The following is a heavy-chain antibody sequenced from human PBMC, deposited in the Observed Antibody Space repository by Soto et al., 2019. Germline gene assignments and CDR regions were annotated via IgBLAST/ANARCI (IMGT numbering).Heavy chain of an antibody. CDR1: GGSISSYY. V-gene: IGHV4-59*01. J-gene: IGHJ4*02. Sequence: SETLSLTCTVSGGSISSYYWSWIRQPPGKGLEWIGYIYYSGSTNYNPSLKSRVTISVDTSKNQFSLKLSSVTAADTAVYYCARGEPLAVAALDYWGQGTLVTVPQ. D-gene: IGHD6-19*01. CDR2: IYYSGST. CDR3: ARGEPLAVAALDY.